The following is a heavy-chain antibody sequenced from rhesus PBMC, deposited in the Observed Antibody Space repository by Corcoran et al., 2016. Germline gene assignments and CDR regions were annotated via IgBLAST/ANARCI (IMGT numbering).Heavy chain of an antibody. J-gene: IGHJ4*01. D-gene: IGHD6-25*01. Sequence: EVQLVESGGGLVQPGGSLRLSCAASGFTFSNYWMSWVRQAPGKGLEWVGFIKNKADGGTAAYAESVKGRFTISRDDSKSIASLQMNSLKTEDTAVYYCARRGRQLDFDYWGQGVLVTVSS. V-gene: IGHV3S11*01. CDR1: GFTFSNYW. CDR3: ARRGRQLDFDY. CDR2: IKNKADGGTA.